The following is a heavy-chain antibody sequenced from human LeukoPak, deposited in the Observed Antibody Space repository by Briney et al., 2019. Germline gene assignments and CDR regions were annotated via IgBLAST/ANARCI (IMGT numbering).Heavy chain of an antibody. CDR3: ARGKGSESGYDYFLDY. D-gene: IGHD5-12*01. CDR2: FSYDGSSK. Sequence: PGGSLRLSCAASGFTFSSYAMHWVSQAPGKGLEWETLFSYDGSSKYYADSVRGRFTISRDNSKNTLYLQMNSLRADDSAVYYCARGKGSESGYDYFLDYWGQGTLVTVSS. CDR1: GFTFSSYA. J-gene: IGHJ4*02. V-gene: IGHV3-30-3*01.